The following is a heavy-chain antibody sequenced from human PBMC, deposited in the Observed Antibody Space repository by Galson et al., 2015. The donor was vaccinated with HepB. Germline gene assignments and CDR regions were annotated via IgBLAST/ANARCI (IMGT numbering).Heavy chain of an antibody. J-gene: IGHJ4*02. V-gene: IGHV3-64*01. D-gene: IGHD3-22*01. CDR2: ISSNGGST. CDR3: ARDYYDSSGSIDY. CDR1: GFTFSSYA. Sequence: SLRLSCAASGFTFSSYAMHWVRQAPGKGLEYVSAISSNGGSTYYANSVKGRFTISRDNSKNTLYLQMNSLRAEDTAVYYCARDYYDSSGSIDYWGQGTLVTVSS.